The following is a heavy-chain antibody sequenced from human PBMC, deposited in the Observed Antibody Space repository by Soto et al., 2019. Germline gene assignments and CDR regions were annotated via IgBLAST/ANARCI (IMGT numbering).Heavy chain of an antibody. V-gene: IGHV1-8*01. Sequence: SXKVSFKASESTXMNYDIRWVRQATGQGLEWMGWMNPNSGNTGYALKFQGRVSMTRNTSIYTVYLELSSLASDGTSVYYCVRMASSGTLNWFDPWGQGTLVTVSS. CDR2: MNPNSGNT. D-gene: IGHD1-1*01. CDR1: ESTXMNYD. CDR3: VRMASSGTLNWFDP. J-gene: IGHJ5*02.